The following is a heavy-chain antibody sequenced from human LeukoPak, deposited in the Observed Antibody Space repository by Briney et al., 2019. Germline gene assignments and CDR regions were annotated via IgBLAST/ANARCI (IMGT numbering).Heavy chain of an antibody. J-gene: IGHJ4*02. D-gene: IGHD3-22*01. CDR3: ARLGDYYDSSGYPDY. Sequence: GGSLRLSCAASGFTFSNYAMSWVRQAPGKGLEWVSVISGSGGSTYYADSVKGRFTISRDNSKNTLYLQMNSLRAEDTAVYYCARLGDYYDSSGYPDYWGQGTLVTVSS. V-gene: IGHV3-23*01. CDR2: ISGSGGST. CDR1: GFTFSNYA.